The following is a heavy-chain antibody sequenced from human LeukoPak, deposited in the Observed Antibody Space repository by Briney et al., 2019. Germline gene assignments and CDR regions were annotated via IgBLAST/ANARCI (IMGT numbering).Heavy chain of an antibody. CDR2: MNPNSGNT. Sequence: ASVKVSCKASGYTFTSYDINWVRQATGQGLEWMGWMNPNSGNTGFAQKFQGRVTMTRNTSISTAYMELSSLRSEDTAVYYCARGPTQVVVLGYYYMDVWGKGTTVTVS. CDR1: GYTFTSYD. J-gene: IGHJ6*03. V-gene: IGHV1-8*01. D-gene: IGHD2-2*01. CDR3: ARGPTQVVVLGYYYMDV.